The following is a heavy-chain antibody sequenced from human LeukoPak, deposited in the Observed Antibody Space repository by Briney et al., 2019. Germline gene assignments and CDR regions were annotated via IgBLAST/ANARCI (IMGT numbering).Heavy chain of an antibody. Sequence: GRSLRLSCAASGFTFSSYSMNWVRQAPGKGLEWVSSISSSSSYIYYADSVKGRFTISRDNAKNSLYLQMNSLRAEDTAVYYCARTDCGSGSPLDYWGQGTLVTVSS. J-gene: IGHJ4*02. CDR3: ARTDCGSGSPLDY. CDR2: ISSSSSYI. V-gene: IGHV3-21*01. CDR1: GFTFSSYS. D-gene: IGHD3-10*01.